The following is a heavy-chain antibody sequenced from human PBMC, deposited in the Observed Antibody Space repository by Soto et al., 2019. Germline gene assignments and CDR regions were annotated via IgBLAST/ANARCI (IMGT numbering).Heavy chain of an antibody. Sequence: SVKVSFKASGVTFSSYAISWVRHAAGQGLEWMGGIIPIFGTANYAQKFQGRVTITADESTSTAYMELSSLRSEDAAVYYCARAYTAMALVNWFDPWGQGTLVTVSS. D-gene: IGHD5-18*01. J-gene: IGHJ5*02. CDR3: ARAYTAMALVNWFDP. CDR2: IIPIFGTA. V-gene: IGHV1-69*13. CDR1: GVTFSSYA.